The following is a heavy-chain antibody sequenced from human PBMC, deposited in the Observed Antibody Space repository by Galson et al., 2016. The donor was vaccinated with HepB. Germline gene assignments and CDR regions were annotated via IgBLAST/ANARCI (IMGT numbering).Heavy chain of an antibody. J-gene: IGHJ6*03. V-gene: IGHV4-31*03. CDR1: GGSISSGDYY. CDR3: ARVADWLGPTSYYYYYMDV. CDR2: IYYSGST. D-gene: IGHD3-9*01. Sequence: TLSLTCTVSGGSISSGDYYWSWIRQHPGKGLEWIGYIYYSGSTDYNPSLKSRVTISVDTSKNQLSLKLSSVTAADTAVYSCARVADWLGPTSYYYYYMDVWGKGTTVTVSS.